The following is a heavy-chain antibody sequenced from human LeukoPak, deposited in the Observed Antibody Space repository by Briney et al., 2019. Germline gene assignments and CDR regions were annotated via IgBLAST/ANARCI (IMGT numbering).Heavy chain of an antibody. Sequence: PSETLSLTCSVSGDSISSGGYYWSWIRQHPGKGLEWIGYIYYSGSTYYNPSLKSRVTISVDTSKNQFSLKLSSVTAADTAVYYCAVCNYDSSSSNPNSDAFDIWGQGTMVTVSS. CDR2: IYYSGST. CDR3: AVCNYDSSSSNPNSDAFDI. J-gene: IGHJ3*02. CDR1: GDSISSGGYY. D-gene: IGHD3-22*01. V-gene: IGHV4-30-4*08.